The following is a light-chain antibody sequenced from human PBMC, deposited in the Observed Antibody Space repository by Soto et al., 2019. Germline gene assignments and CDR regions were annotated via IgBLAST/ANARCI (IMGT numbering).Light chain of an antibody. CDR1: QSVSSN. Sequence: EIVMTQSPATLSVSPGEIVTLSFSASQSVSSNLAWYQQKPGQAPRLLIYGATKRATGIPDRFSGSGSGTDFTLTISRLEPEDFAVYYCQQYGSSPITFGQGTRLEIK. V-gene: IGKV3-20*01. J-gene: IGKJ5*01. CDR3: QQYGSSPIT. CDR2: GAT.